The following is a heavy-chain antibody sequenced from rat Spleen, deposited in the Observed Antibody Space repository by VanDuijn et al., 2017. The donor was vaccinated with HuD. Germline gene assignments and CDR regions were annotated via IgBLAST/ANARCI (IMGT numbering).Heavy chain of an antibody. Sequence: EVQLVESGGGLVQPGRSLKLSCAASGFTFSNYDMAWVRQAPTKGLEWVASISYEGSSTYYGDSVKGRFTISRDNAKSTLYLQMNSLRSEDTATYYCARHPYRDSYAHGDYFDYWGQGVMVTVSS. CDR3: ARHPYRDSYAHGDYFDY. V-gene: IGHV5-22*01. J-gene: IGHJ2*01. CDR2: ISYEGSST. CDR1: GFTFSNYD. D-gene: IGHD1-12*01.